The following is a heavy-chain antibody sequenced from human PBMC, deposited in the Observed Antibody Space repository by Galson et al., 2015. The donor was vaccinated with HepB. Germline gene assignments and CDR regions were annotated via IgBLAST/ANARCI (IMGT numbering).Heavy chain of an antibody. CDR3: ARDIVVAGLTFDF. CDR1: GFTFRSYW. J-gene: IGHJ4*02. CDR2: INQDGSEK. Sequence: SLRLSCAASGFTFRSYWMSWVRQAPGKGLEWVASINQDGSEKYYVDSVKGRFTISRDDAKNSLFLQMDSLRAEDTALYYCARDIVVAGLTFDFWGQGTLVTVSS. D-gene: IGHD6-19*01. V-gene: IGHV3-7*03.